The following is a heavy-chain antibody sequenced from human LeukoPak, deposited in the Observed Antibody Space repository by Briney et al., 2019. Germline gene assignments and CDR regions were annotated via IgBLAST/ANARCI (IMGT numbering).Heavy chain of an antibody. CDR2: ISYDGSNK. V-gene: IGHV3-30*04. J-gene: IGHJ4*02. Sequence: QAGGSLRLSCAASGFTFSSYAMHWVRQAPGKGLEWVAVISYDGSNKYYADSVKGRFTISRDNSKNTLYLQMNSLRAEDTAVYYCARGPYDILTGYPEAYWGQGTLVIVSS. CDR1: GFTFSSYA. CDR3: ARGPYDILTGYPEAY. D-gene: IGHD3-9*01.